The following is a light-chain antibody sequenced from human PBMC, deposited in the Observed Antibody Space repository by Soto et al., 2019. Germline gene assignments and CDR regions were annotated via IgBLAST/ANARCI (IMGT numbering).Light chain of an antibody. J-gene: IGKJ5*01. V-gene: IGKV3-20*01. CDR2: GAS. CDR3: QQYGSSPIT. Sequence: EIVLTQSPGTLSLSPGERATLSCRASQSVNSNYLAWYQQKSGQAPRLLIYGASSRATGIADRFSGSGSGTAFTLTISRLEPEDFAAYHCQQYGSSPITFGQGTRLEIK. CDR1: QSVNSNY.